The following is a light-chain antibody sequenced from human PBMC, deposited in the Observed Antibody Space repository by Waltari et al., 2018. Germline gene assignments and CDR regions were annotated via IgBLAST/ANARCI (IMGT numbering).Light chain of an antibody. CDR2: DTS. J-gene: IGKJ4*01. V-gene: IGKV3-11*01. CDR1: QSVTNY. Sequence: DIVLTQSPAILSLSPGERASLSCRASQSVTNYLAWYQQKPGQAPRLLTYDTSNRATGIPARFSGSGFGTDFTLTISSLEPEEFAVYYCQQRRDWPLTFGGGTKVEIK. CDR3: QQRRDWPLT.